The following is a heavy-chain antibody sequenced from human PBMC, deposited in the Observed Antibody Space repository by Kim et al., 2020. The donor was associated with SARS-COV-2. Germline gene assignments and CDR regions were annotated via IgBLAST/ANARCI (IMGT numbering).Heavy chain of an antibody. V-gene: IGHV3-30*04. CDR3: AREGAFDI. J-gene: IGHJ3*02. CDR2: ISYDGSNK. CDR1: GFSFSSYT. Sequence: GGSLRLSCAASGFSFSSYTMHWVRQAPGKGLEWVAVISYDGSNKYYADSVKGRFTISRDNSKNTLYLQMNSLRAEDTAVYYCAREGAFDIWGQGTMVTVS.